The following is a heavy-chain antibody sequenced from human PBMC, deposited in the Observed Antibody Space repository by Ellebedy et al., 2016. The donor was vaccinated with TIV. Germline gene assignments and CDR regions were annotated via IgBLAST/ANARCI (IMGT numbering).Heavy chain of an antibody. V-gene: IGHV1-18*01. J-gene: IGHJ4*02. CDR3: ARGWLRSANFDS. D-gene: IGHD5-12*01. CDR1: GGLFSNFA. CDR2: ISGYNGNT. Sequence: AASVKVSCKVVGGLFSNFAIHWVRQAPGQGLEWMGWISGYNGNTEYSQKVQGRVTMTTDTSTSTVYMELRSLRSDDTAVYYCARGWLRSANFDSWGQGTLVTVSS.